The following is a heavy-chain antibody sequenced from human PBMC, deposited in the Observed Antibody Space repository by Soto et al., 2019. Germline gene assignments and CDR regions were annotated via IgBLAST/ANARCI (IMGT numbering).Heavy chain of an antibody. Sequence: LRLSCAASGFTFSSYGMHWVRQAPGKGLEWVAVVSYDGSIKYYADSVKGRLTISRDNSKNTLYLQVNSLRAEDTAVYYCARDRNGALDYWGQGTLVTVSS. V-gene: IGHV3-30*19. J-gene: IGHJ4*02. D-gene: IGHD1-1*01. CDR1: GFTFSSYG. CDR3: ARDRNGALDY. CDR2: VSYDGSIK.